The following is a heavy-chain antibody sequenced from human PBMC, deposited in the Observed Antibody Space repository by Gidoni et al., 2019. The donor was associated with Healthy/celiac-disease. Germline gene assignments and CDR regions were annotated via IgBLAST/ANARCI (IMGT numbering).Heavy chain of an antibody. CDR3: ARHGVAGPLADAFDI. CDR1: GYSFTSYW. J-gene: IGHJ3*02. CDR2: IDPSDSYT. V-gene: IGHV5-10-1*03. Sequence: EVQLVQSGAEVKKPGESLRISCKGSGYSFTSYWISWVRQMPGKGLEWMGRIDPSDSYTNYSPSFQGHVTISADKSISTAYLQWSSLKASDTAMYYCARHGVAGPLADAFDIWGQGTMVTVSS. D-gene: IGHD6-19*01.